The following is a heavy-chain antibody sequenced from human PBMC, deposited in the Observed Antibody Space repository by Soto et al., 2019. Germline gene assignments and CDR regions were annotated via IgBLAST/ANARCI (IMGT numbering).Heavy chain of an antibody. CDR3: AKDREMTTPVLIDY. Sequence: GGSLRLSCAASGFTFSSYVMSWVRQAPGKGLEWVSAISGSGGSTYYADSVKGRFTISRDNSKNTLYLQMNSLRAEDTAVYYCAKDREMTTPVLIDYWGQGTLVTVSS. CDR2: ISGSGGST. CDR1: GFTFSSYV. J-gene: IGHJ4*02. D-gene: IGHD4-17*01. V-gene: IGHV3-23*01.